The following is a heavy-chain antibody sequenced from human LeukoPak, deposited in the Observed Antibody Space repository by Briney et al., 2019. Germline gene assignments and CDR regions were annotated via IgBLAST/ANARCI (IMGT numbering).Heavy chain of an antibody. CDR2: ISGSGGST. CDR1: GFTFSSYA. J-gene: IGHJ4*02. D-gene: IGHD3-3*01. V-gene: IGHV3-23*01. Sequence: PGGSLRLSCAASGFTFSSYAMSWVRQAPGKGLEWVSAISGSGGSTYYADSVEGRFTISRDNSKNTLYLQMNSLRAEDTAVYYCAKDGITIFGVVIGNPYFDYWGQGTLVTVSS. CDR3: AKDGITIFGVVIGNPYFDY.